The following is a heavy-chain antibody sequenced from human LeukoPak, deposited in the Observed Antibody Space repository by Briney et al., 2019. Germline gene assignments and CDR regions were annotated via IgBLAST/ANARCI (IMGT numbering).Heavy chain of an antibody. CDR2: MNPNSGNT. V-gene: IGHV1-8*01. J-gene: IGHJ5*02. D-gene: IGHD2-2*01. CDR1: GYTFTSYD. Sequence: ASVKVSCKASGYTFTSYDINWVRQAPGQGLEWMGWMNPNSGNTGYAQKFQGRVTMTRNTSISTAYMELSSLRSEDTAVYYCARGDCSSTSCSSNWFDPWGQGTLVTVSS. CDR3: ARGDCSSTSCSSNWFDP.